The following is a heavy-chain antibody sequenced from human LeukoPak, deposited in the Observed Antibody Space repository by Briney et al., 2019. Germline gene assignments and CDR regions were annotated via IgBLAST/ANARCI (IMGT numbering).Heavy chain of an antibody. CDR3: ARGASSSP. D-gene: IGHD6-13*01. CDR1: GFTYSTFW. CDR2: IKQDGSER. V-gene: IGHV3-7*03. Sequence: GGSLRLSCEASGFTYSTFWMTWVRQVPGKGLEWVANIKQDGSERNYVDSVKGRFTISRDNAKNSLYLQMNSLRAEDTAVYYCARGASSSPWGQGTLVTVSS. J-gene: IGHJ5*02.